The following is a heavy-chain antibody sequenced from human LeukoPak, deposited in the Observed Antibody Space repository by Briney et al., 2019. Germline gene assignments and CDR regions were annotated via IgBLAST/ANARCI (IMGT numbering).Heavy chain of an antibody. D-gene: IGHD7-27*01. CDR2: ISYDGSDK. Sequence: GGSLRLSCAASQFTFTYYAMHWVRQAPGKGLEWVAIISYDGSDKYYADSVKGRFSIFRDNSKNTQYLQMDSLRPEDTAVYHCARDANWGEIDYWGQGTLVTVSS. CDR1: QFTFTYYA. J-gene: IGHJ4*02. CDR3: ARDANWGEIDY. V-gene: IGHV3-30-3*01.